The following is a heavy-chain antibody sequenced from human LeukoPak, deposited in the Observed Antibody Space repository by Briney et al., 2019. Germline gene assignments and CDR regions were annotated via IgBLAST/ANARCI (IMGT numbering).Heavy chain of an antibody. CDR1: GFTFSSYC. CDR2: IKKDGSDN. V-gene: IGHV3-7*03. J-gene: IGHJ4*02. Sequence: PGGSLRLSCAASGFTFSSYCMSWVRQAPGKGLEWVANIKKDGSDNYYADSVKGRFTTSRDNAKNSLYLQMNSLRPEDTALYYCTKDSVAMVTTSDYWGQGTLVTVSS. D-gene: IGHD5-18*01. CDR3: TKDSVAMVTTSDY.